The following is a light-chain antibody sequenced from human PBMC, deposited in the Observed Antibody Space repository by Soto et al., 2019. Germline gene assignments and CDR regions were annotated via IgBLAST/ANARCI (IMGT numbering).Light chain of an antibody. V-gene: IGKV3-20*01. J-gene: IGKJ3*01. Sequence: EIVLTQSPGTLSLSTGERATLSCRASQSVSSSYLAWYQQKPGQAPRLLIYGASSRATGIPDRFSGSGSGTDFTLTISRLEPEDFAVYYCQQYGSSPGLTFGPGTKVDIK. CDR3: QQYGSSPGLT. CDR1: QSVSSSY. CDR2: GAS.